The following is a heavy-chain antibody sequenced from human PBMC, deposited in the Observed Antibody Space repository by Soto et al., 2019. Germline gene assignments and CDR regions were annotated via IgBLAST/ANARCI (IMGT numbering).Heavy chain of an antibody. V-gene: IGHV3-21*04. CDR2: ISSSSSYI. Sequence: LRLSCAASGFTFSSYSMNWVRQAPGKGLEWVSSISSSSSYIYYADSVKGRFTISRDNAKNSLYLQMNSLRAEDTAVYYCARDYGHDCSSGNCYFYFWGQGTLVTVSS. CDR3: ARDYGHDCSSGNCYFYF. D-gene: IGHD2-15*01. CDR1: GFTFSSYS. J-gene: IGHJ4*02.